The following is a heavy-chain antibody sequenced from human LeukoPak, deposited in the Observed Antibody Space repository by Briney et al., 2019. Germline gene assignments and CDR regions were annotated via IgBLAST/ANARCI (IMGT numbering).Heavy chain of an antibody. D-gene: IGHD2-15*01. J-gene: IGHJ4*02. V-gene: IGHV1-2*06. CDR3: ARGYCSGGICYAYFDY. CDR2: INPNSGDT. Sequence: ASVKVSCKASGYTFTGYYMHWVRQAPGQGLEWMGRINPNSGDTSYAQKFQGRVTMTRDTSISTAYMELSWLRPDDTAVYYCARGYCSGGICYAYFDYWGQGTLVTVSS. CDR1: GYTFTGYY.